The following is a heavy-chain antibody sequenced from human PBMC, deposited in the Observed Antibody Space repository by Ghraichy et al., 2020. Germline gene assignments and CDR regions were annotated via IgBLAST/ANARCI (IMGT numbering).Heavy chain of an antibody. Sequence: ASVKVSCKASGYTFTSYGISWVRQAPGQGLEWMGWISAYNGNTNYAQKLQGRVTMTTDTSTSTAYMELRSLRSDDTAVYYCAREDYDFWSGYYYYYGMDVWGQGTTVTVSS. CDR1: GYTFTSYG. J-gene: IGHJ6*02. D-gene: IGHD3-3*01. CDR2: ISAYNGNT. V-gene: IGHV1-18*01. CDR3: AREDYDFWSGYYYYYGMDV.